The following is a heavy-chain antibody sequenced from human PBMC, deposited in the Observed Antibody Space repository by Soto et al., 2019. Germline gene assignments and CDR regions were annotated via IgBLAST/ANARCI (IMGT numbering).Heavy chain of an antibody. D-gene: IGHD1-26*01. V-gene: IGHV4-59*01. Sequence: SETLSLTCTVSGGSISSYYWSWIRQPPGKGLEWIGYIYYSGSTNYNPSLKSRVTISVDTSKNQFSLKLSSVTAADTAVYYCAREVVGATANWFDPWGQGTLVTVSS. CDR3: AREVVGATANWFDP. CDR2: IYYSGST. CDR1: GGSISSYY. J-gene: IGHJ5*02.